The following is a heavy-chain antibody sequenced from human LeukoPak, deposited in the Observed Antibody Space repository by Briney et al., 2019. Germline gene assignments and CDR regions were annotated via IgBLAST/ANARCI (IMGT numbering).Heavy chain of an antibody. CDR3: ARDLNVVASVTPFDY. CDR2: LKQDGSDK. V-gene: IGHV3-7*03. CDR1: GFRFSSYW. J-gene: IGHJ4*02. Sequence: GGSLRLSCVASGFRFSSYWMSWVRQAPGKGLEWVANLKQDGSDKYYVDSVKGRFTISRDNTKNSLYLQMNSLRAEDTAVYYCARDLNVVASVTPFDYWGQGTLATVSS. D-gene: IGHD2-15*01.